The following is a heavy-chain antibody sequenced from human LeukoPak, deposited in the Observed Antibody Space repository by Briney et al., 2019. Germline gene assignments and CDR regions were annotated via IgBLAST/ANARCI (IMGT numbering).Heavy chain of an antibody. CDR1: GFTFSTYV. D-gene: IGHD5-24*01. V-gene: IGHV3-23*01. J-gene: IGHJ4*02. Sequence: GGSLRLSCAASGFTFSTYVMSWVRQAPGKGLEWVSAISGSGGTTYYAASVKGRFTISRDNSKNTVFLQMNSLRAEDTAVYYCARGMGGYTFDYWGQGTLVTVSS. CDR3: ARGMGGYTFDY. CDR2: ISGSGGTT.